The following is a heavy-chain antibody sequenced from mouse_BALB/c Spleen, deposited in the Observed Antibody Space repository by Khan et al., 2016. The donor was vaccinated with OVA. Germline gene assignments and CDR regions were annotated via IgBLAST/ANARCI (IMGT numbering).Heavy chain of an antibody. Sequence: QVQLQQSGPELVKPGASVKMSCKASGYSFTDYIISWVKQRTGQGLQWIGEIYPGSGSIYSNEKFKGKATLTADKSSNTAYIQLSSLTSEDSAVYFCARGDYGSSCPGFAYWGQGTLVTVSA. CDR1: GYSFTDYI. D-gene: IGHD1-1*01. CDR3: ARGDYGSSCPGFAY. V-gene: IGHV1-77*01. J-gene: IGHJ3*01. CDR2: IYPGSGSI.